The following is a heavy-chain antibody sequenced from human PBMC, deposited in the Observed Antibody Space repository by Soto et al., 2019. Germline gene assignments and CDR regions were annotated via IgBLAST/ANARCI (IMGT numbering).Heavy chain of an antibody. CDR2: IYYTGRT. V-gene: IGHV4-31*03. CDR3: ARDHQSPGQSGGAYYYYGMDV. CDR1: GGSISSGDYY. J-gene: IGHJ6*02. Sequence: KQSQTLSLTCTVSGGSISSGDYYWSWIRQHPEKGLEWIGYIYYTGRTYYNPSLESRVAISLDTSKNQFSLKLTSVTAADTAVYYCARDHQSPGQSGGAYYYYGMDVWGQGTTVTVSS. D-gene: IGHD2-15*01.